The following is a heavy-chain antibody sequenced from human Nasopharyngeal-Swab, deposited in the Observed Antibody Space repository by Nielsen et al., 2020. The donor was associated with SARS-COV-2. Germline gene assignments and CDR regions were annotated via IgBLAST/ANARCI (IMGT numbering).Heavy chain of an antibody. J-gene: IGHJ3*02. CDR3: ARGYCSSTSCYWDPWGDAFDI. CDR2: IYYSGST. D-gene: IGHD2-2*01. V-gene: IGHV4-39*07. Sequence: WIRQPPGKRLEWIGSIYYSGSTYYNPSLKSRVTISVDTSKNQFSLKLSSVIAADTAVYYCARGYCSSTSCYWDPWGDAFDIWGQGTMVTVSS.